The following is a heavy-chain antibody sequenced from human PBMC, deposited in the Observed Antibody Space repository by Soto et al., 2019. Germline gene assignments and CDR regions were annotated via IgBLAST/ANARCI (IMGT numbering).Heavy chain of an antibody. CDR1: GYNFATYW. CDR2: IYPGDSDS. Sequence: GEFLKISCEGFGYNFATYWIAWVRQMPGKGLEYMGIIYPGDSDSRYSPSFQGQVTFSADKSISTAYMQWSSLKASDTAMYYCARHGFYGDYASNYFDPWGRGTLVTVSS. D-gene: IGHD4-17*01. CDR3: ARHGFYGDYASNYFDP. J-gene: IGHJ5*02. V-gene: IGHV5-51*01.